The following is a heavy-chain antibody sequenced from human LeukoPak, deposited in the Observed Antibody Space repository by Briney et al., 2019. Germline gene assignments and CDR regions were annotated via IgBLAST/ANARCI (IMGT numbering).Heavy chain of an antibody. CDR2: ISSGSTYL. D-gene: IGHD6-13*01. CDR1: GFTFSRYW. J-gene: IGHJ1*01. V-gene: IGHV3-21*01. Sequence: GGSLRLSCAASGFTFSRYWMSWARQAPGKGLEWVSSISSGSTYLYYADSVKGRFTISRDNAKNSLYLQMNSLRAEDTAVYYCATPAAGPGAEYSLYWGQGTLVIVSS. CDR3: ATPAAGPGAEYSLY.